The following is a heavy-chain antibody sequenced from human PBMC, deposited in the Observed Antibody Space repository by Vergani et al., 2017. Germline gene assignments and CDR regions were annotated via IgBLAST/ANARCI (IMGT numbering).Heavy chain of an antibody. Sequence: EVQLVDSGGDLVQPGGSLRLSCAASGFTFRAYWMHWVRQTPGKGLVWVAHVNSDGDVTAYAASVKGRFTISRDNSMNTVFLEMKSLTVEDTAVYYCARGDYGATTALDSWGPGTLVTVSS. CDR3: ARGDYGATTALDS. CDR2: VNSDGDVT. J-gene: IGHJ4*02. D-gene: IGHD4/OR15-4a*01. CDR1: GFTFRAYW. V-gene: IGHV3-74*01.